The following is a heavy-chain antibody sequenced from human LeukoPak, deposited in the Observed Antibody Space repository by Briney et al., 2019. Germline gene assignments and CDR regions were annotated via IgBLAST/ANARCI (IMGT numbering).Heavy chain of an antibody. V-gene: IGHV3-23*01. Sequence: PGGSLRLSCAASGFTFSRNGMTWVRQAPGKGLEWVSAISCSGGSTYYADSVKGRFTISRDNSKNTLYLQMNSLRAEDTAVYYCAKDRRAGSYDYWGQGTLVTVSS. CDR3: AKDRRAGSYDY. J-gene: IGHJ4*02. CDR1: GFTFSRNG. D-gene: IGHD3-10*01. CDR2: ISCSGGST.